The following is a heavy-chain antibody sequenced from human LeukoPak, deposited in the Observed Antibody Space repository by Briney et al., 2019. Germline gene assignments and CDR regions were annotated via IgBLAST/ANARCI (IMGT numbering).Heavy chain of an antibody. CDR3: ATFSAPPVLAPH. J-gene: IGHJ1*01. CDR1: GFTFSSYG. V-gene: IGHV3-23*01. CDR2: ISDSGGST. Sequence: GGSLRLSCAASGFTFSSYGMSWVRQAPGKGLDWVSAISDSGGSTYYADSVRGRFTISKDNSNNTLLKQMNSLRAEDTAVYYCATFSAPPVLAPHWGQGTLVTASS. D-gene: IGHD1-26*01.